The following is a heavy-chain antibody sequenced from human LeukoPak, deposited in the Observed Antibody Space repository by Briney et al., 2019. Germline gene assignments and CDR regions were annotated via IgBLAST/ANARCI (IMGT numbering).Heavy chain of an antibody. CDR2: MKGDGSHI. CDR1: GFTFGNVW. Sequence: GGSLRLSCAASGFTFGNVWMSWVRQAPGRGLQWVASMKGDGSHIYYVDSVKGRFTISRDNARNSLYLQMNSLRAEDTAVYYCARLFGGVTTFDYWGQGALVTVSS. D-gene: IGHD2-8*02. J-gene: IGHJ4*02. V-gene: IGHV3-7*01. CDR3: ARLFGGVTTFDY.